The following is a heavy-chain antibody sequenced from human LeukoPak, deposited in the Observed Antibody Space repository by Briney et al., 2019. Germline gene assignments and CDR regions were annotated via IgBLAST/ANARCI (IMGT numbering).Heavy chain of an antibody. J-gene: IGHJ4*02. CDR1: GYTFTSYG. Sequence: GASVKVSCKASGYTFTSYGISWVRQAPGQGLEWMGWINPNSGGTNYAQKFQGRVTMTRDTSISTAYMELSRLRSDDTAVYYCAREDSSGWEGIDYWGQGTLATVSS. CDR2: INPNSGGT. D-gene: IGHD6-19*01. CDR3: AREDSSGWEGIDY. V-gene: IGHV1-2*02.